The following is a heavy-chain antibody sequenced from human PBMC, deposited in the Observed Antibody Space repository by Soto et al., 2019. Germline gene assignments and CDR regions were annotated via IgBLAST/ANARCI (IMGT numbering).Heavy chain of an antibody. J-gene: IGHJ6*03. CDR2: IYSGGST. CDR3: ARGIAGIAVAGNYYYYYMDV. Sequence: GGSLRLSCAASGFTVSSNYMSWVRQAPGKGLEWVSVIYSGGSTYYADSVKGRFTISRHNSKNTLYLQMNSLRAEDTAVYYCARGIAGIAVAGNYYYYYMDVWGKGTTVTVSS. V-gene: IGHV3-53*04. D-gene: IGHD6-19*01. CDR1: GFTVSSNY.